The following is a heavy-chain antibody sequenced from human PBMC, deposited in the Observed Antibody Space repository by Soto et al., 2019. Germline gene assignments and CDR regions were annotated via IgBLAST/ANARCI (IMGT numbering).Heavy chain of an antibody. CDR2: IKYSGNT. CDR1: GGSFSGYY. CDR3: ARRYYYDSSGQDYYGMDV. D-gene: IGHD3-22*01. Sequence: SETLSLTCAVYGGSFSGYYWTWIRQPPGEGLEWIGEIKYSGNTNYNPSLNSRVTISVDTSKNQFSLRLRSVTAADTAVYYCARRYYYDSSGQDYYGMDVWGQGTTVTVSS. V-gene: IGHV4-34*01. J-gene: IGHJ6*02.